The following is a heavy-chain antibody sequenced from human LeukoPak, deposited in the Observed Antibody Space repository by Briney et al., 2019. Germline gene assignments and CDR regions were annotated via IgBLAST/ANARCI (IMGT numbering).Heavy chain of an antibody. CDR3: ARPETTVTEGFSWFDP. CDR2: IYYSGST. CDR1: GGSISSSSYY. V-gene: IGHV4-39*01. J-gene: IGHJ5*02. Sequence: SETLSLTCTVSGGSISSSSYYWGWIRQPPGQGLEWIGSIYYSGSTYYNPSLKSRVTISVDTSKNQFSLKLSSVTAADTAVYYCARPETTVTEGFSWFDPWGQGTLVTVSS. D-gene: IGHD4-17*01.